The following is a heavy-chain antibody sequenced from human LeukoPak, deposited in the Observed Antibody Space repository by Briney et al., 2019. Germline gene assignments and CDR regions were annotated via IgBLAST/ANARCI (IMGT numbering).Heavy chain of an antibody. V-gene: IGHV1-2*02. CDR3: AAQYYYDSSAGAFDI. CDR2: INPNSGGT. CDR1: GYTFTGYY. J-gene: IGHJ3*02. D-gene: IGHD3-22*01. Sequence: GASVKVSCKASGYTFTGYYMHWVRQAPGQGLEWMGWINPNSGGTNYAQKFQGRVTMTRDTSISTAYMELSRLRSDDTAVYYCAAQYYYDSSAGAFDIWGQGTMVTVSS.